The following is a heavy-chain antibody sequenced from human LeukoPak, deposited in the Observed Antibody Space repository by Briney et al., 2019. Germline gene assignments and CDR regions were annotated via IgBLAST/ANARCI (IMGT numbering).Heavy chain of an antibody. V-gene: IGHV5-51*01. CDR3: ARHGRGSRSPNAFDI. CDR1: GYSFTNYW. J-gene: IGHJ3*02. D-gene: IGHD3-10*01. CDR2: IYHDDSDT. Sequence: GESLKISCKGSGYSFTNYWIGWVRQMPGKGLQWMGIIYHDDSDTRYSPSFQGQVTISADKSIITAYLQWSSLTASDTAMYYCARHGRGSRSPNAFDIWGQGTMVTVSS.